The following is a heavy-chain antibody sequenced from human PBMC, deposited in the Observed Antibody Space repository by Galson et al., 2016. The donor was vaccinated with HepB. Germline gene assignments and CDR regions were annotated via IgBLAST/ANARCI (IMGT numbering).Heavy chain of an antibody. J-gene: IGHJ3*02. CDR1: GFTVAANY. CDR3: AEDVTLGLGRCWYDAAFDS. CDR2: IFTGGST. Sequence: SLRLSCAASGFTVAANYMTWVRQAPGKGLEWVSLIFTGGSTYYAESVRGRFTISRDNSRKTVYLQMDALRAEDTALYYCAEDVTLGLGRCWYDAAFDSWGRGTMATVSS. D-gene: IGHD6-13*01. V-gene: IGHV3-53*01.